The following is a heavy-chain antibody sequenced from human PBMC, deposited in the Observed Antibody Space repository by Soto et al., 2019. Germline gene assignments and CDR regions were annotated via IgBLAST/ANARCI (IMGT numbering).Heavy chain of an antibody. J-gene: IGHJ6*02. Sequence: EVQLVESGGTLVQPGGSLRLSYAAAGFTFTNYWIHWVRQAPGKGLVWVSRINGDATNAFYGDSVKGRFTISRDNAKNIVYLQLNGLGAEDTGVYYCARGIQYRYGMDVWGQGTTVTVSS. CDR1: GFTFTNYW. CDR3: ARGIQYRYGMDV. CDR2: INGDATNA. D-gene: IGHD4-4*01. V-gene: IGHV3-74*01.